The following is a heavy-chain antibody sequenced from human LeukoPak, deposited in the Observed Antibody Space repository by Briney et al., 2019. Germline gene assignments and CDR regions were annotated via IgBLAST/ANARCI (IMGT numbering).Heavy chain of an antibody. CDR3: VSSSSGYNLRYFDY. CDR1: GYSFITYW. CDR2: IYPGDSDT. J-gene: IGHJ4*02. Sequence: GESLKISGKGSGYSFITYWIGWVRQMPGKGLEWMGIIYPGDSDTRYSPSLQGQVTISADKSISTAYLQWSSLKASDTAMYYCVSSSSGYNLRYFDYWGQGTLVTVSS. V-gene: IGHV5-51*01. D-gene: IGHD5-12*01.